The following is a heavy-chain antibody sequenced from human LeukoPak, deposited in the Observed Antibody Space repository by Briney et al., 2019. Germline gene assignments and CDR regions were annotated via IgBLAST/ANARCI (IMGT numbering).Heavy chain of an antibody. D-gene: IGHD5-18*01. CDR2: ISAYNGNT. J-gene: IGHJ4*02. Sequence: ASVKVSCKASGYTFTSYGISWVRQAPGQGLEWVGWISAYNGNTNYAQKLQGRVTMTTDTSTSTAYMELRSLRSDDTAVYYCASTGVDTAMVRYFDYWGQGTLVTVSS. V-gene: IGHV1-18*01. CDR3: ASTGVDTAMVRYFDY. CDR1: GYTFTSYG.